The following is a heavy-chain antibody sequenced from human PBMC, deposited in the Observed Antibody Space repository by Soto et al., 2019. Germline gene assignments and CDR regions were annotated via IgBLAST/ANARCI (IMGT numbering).Heavy chain of an antibody. V-gene: IGHV3-33*01. CDR3: ARGAMANLDY. D-gene: IGHD3-16*01. Sequence: GVSLRLSCAACRFTFSSDGMHWAREAPGKGLEWVAVIWYDGSNKYYADSVKGRFTISRDNSKNTLYLQMKSLRAEDTAVDYCARGAMANLDYWAQCT. J-gene: IGHJ4*02. CDR1: RFTFSSDG. CDR2: IWYDGSNK.